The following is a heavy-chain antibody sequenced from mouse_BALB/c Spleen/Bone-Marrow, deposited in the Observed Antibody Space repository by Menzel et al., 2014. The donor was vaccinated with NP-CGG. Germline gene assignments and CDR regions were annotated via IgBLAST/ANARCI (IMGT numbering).Heavy chain of an antibody. D-gene: IGHD1-1*01. CDR1: GFNIKDTY. V-gene: IGHV14-3*02. J-gene: IGHJ1*01. Sequence: VQLKESGAELVKPGASVKLSCTASGFNIKDTYMHWVKERPEQGLEWIGRIDPANGNTKYDPKFQGKATITADTSSNTAYLQLSGLTSEDTAVYYCVYGRDWYFDVWGAGTTVTVSS. CDR3: VYGRDWYFDV. CDR2: IDPANGNT.